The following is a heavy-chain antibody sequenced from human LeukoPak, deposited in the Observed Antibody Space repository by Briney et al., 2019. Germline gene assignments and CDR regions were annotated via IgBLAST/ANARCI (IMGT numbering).Heavy chain of an antibody. V-gene: IGHV3-21*01. CDR3: ARDYVWGSYRPTPGDP. CDR2: ISSSSSYI. J-gene: IGHJ5*02. D-gene: IGHD3-16*02. Sequence: PGGSLRLSCAASGFTFSSYIMNWVRQAPGKGLEWVSSISSSSSYIYYADSVKGRFTISRDNAKNSLYLQMNSLRAEDTAVYYCARDYVWGSYRPTPGDPWGQGTLVTVSS. CDR1: GFTFSSYI.